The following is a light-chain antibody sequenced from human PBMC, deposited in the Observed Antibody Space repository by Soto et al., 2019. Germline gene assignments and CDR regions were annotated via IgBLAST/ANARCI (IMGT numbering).Light chain of an antibody. Sequence: EDVLTQAPGTLSLSPGESATLSCRASQSVSNKYLAWYQQKPGQAPRLLIFGSSDRATGIPDRFSGSGSGTDFTLTSSSLEPEDCPVYYCQQYDSSPPYTFVQGTKLEL. CDR2: GSS. CDR3: QQYDSSPPYT. CDR1: QSVSNKY. V-gene: IGKV3-20*01. J-gene: IGKJ2*01.